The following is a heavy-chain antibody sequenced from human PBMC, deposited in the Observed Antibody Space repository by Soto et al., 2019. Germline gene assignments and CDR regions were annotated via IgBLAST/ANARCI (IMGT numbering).Heavy chain of an antibody. V-gene: IGHV1-2*02. CDR1: GFSFTGYY. CDR2: INAHSGGT. D-gene: IGHD6-6*01. Sequence: ASVKVSCKASGFSFTGYYRHWLRQAPGQGLAWMGWINAHSGGTEYAQKFQGRVTLTRDTSIATAYLTLTSLTSDDTALYYCAKDLTRQLAYWLDPWGQGTQVTSPQ. CDR3: AKDLTRQLAYWLDP. J-gene: IGHJ5*02.